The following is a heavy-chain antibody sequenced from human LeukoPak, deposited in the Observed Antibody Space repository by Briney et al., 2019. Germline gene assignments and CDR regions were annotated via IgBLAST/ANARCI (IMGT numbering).Heavy chain of an antibody. D-gene: IGHD2-21*02. CDR3: ARLSVQATAIDY. CDR1: GYTFTSYD. CDR2: MNANSGNT. Sequence: ASVTVSCKASGYTFTSYDINWVRQATGQGLEWMGWMNANSGNTGYAQKSQGSVTMTRNTLISTAYMKLSSLRSEDTAVYYCARLSVQATAIDYWGQGTLVTVSS. J-gene: IGHJ4*02. V-gene: IGHV1-8*01.